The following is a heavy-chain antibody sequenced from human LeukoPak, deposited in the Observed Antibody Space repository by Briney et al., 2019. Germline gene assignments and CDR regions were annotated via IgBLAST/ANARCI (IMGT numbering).Heavy chain of an antibody. CDR2: ISGSGGST. D-gene: IGHD6-13*01. CDR1: GFTFGSYA. CDR3: ARPSTSGIAAAGLKY. J-gene: IGHJ4*02. Sequence: GGSLRLSCAASGFTFGSYAMSWVRQAPGKGLEWVSGISGSGGSTYYADSVKGRFTISRDNSKNTLYLQMNSLRAEDTAVYYCARPSTSGIAAAGLKYWGQGTLVTVSS. V-gene: IGHV3-23*01.